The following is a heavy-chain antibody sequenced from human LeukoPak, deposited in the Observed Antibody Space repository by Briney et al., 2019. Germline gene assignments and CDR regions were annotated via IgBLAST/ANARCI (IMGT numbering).Heavy chain of an antibody. D-gene: IGHD5-24*01. CDR1: GYTCTSYG. CDR3: ARAEPEQLIDY. Sequence: ASVKVSCKASGYTCTSYGISWVRQAPGQGLEWMGWISAYNGNTNYVQKLQGRVTMTTDTSTRTAYMELRSLRSDDTAVYYCARAEPEQLIDYWGQGTLVTVSS. V-gene: IGHV1-18*01. CDR2: ISAYNGNT. J-gene: IGHJ4*02.